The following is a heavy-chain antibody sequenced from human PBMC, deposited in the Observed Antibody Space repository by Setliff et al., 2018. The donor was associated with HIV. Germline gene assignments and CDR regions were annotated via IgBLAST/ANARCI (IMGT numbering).Heavy chain of an antibody. D-gene: IGHD3-3*01. CDR3: TRDHTPPPNYDFWSGQIDLRNIFYYMDV. Sequence: ASVKVSCKASGYSFADYAMNWVRQAPRQGLEWMGYINTNTGNPTYAQGFTGRFVFSFDTSVTTAYLQIFSLKAEDTAVYYCTRDHTPPPNYDFWSGQIDLRNIFYYMDVWGTGSPVTVSS. CDR2: INTNTGNP. CDR1: GYSFADYA. J-gene: IGHJ6*03. V-gene: IGHV7-4-1*01.